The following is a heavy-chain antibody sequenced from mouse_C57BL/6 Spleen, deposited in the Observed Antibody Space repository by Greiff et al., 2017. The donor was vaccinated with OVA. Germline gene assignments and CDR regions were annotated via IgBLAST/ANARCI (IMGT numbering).Heavy chain of an antibody. CDR2: IDPSDSYT. D-gene: IGHD1-1*01. J-gene: IGHJ2*01. CDR1: GYTFTSYW. V-gene: IGHV1-50*01. CDR3: ARLRYYGSSPFDY. Sequence: VQLQQPGAELVKPGASVKLSCKASGYTFTSYWMQWVKQRPGQGLEWIGEIDPSDSYTNYNQKFKGKATLTVDTSSSTAYMQLSSLTSEDSAVYYCARLRYYGSSPFDYWGQGTTLTVSS.